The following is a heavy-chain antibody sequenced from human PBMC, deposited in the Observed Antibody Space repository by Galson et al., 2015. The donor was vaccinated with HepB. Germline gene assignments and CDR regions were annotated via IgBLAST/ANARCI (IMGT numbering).Heavy chain of an antibody. CDR1: GYTFNKYG. Sequence: SVKVSCKASGYTFNKYGISWVRQAPGQGLEWMGGTIPIFGTTNYAQQFQGRVTITADKSTSTAYMELSSLRSEDTAVYYCARAHPESFDFWSGYSHFDYWGQGTLVTVSS. D-gene: IGHD3-3*01. V-gene: IGHV1-69*06. J-gene: IGHJ4*02. CDR3: ARAHPESFDFWSGYSHFDY. CDR2: TIPIFGTT.